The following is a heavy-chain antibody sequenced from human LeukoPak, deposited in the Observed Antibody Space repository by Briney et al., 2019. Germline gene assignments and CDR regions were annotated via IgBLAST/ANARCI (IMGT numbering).Heavy chain of an antibody. Sequence: LQDRITMTTDTSTSTAYMELTSLRFGDTAVYYCARHNGAYYGYFDYWGQGTLVTVSS. J-gene: IGHJ4*02. D-gene: IGHD1-26*01. CDR3: ARHNGAYYGYFDY. V-gene: IGHV1-18*01.